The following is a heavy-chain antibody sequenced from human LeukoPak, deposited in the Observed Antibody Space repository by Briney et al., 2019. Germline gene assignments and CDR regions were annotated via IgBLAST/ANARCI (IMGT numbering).Heavy chain of an antibody. CDR2: ISSSGSTI. CDR3: ARATGNTAMAKYNWFDP. V-gene: IGHV3-11*01. Sequence: GGSLRLSCAASGFTFSDYYMSWIRQAPGKRLEWVPYISSSGSTIYYADSVKGRFTISRDNAKNSLYLQMNSLRAEDTAVYYCARATGNTAMAKYNWFDPWGQGTLVTVSS. CDR1: GFTFSDYY. D-gene: IGHD5-18*01. J-gene: IGHJ5*02.